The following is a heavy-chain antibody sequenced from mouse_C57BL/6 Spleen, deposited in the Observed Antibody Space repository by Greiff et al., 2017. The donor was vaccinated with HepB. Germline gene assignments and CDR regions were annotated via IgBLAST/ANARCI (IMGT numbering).Heavy chain of an antibody. Sequence: VQLQQPGAELVKPGASVKLSCKASGYTFTSYWMHWVKQRPGRGLEWIGRIVPNSGGTKYNEKFKSKATLTVDKPSSKAYMQLSSLTSEGSAVYYHARFLRYNRGYYFDYWGQGTTLTVSS. CDR3: ARFLRYNRGYYFDY. CDR1: GYTFTSYW. V-gene: IGHV1-72*01. J-gene: IGHJ2*01. CDR2: IVPNSGGT. D-gene: IGHD1-1*01.